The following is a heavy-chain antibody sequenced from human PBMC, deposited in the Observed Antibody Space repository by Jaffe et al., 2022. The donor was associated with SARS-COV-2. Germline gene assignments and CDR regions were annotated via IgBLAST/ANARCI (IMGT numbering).Heavy chain of an antibody. CDR2: IKQDGSEK. D-gene: IGHD4-4*01. J-gene: IGHJ4*02. Sequence: EVQLVESGGGLVQPGGSLRLSCAASGFTFTSYWMTWVRQAPGKGLEWVANIKQDGSEKKYVDSVKGRFTISRDNAKNALFLQVNTLRAEDTAVYYCARLGHSDCFDYWGQGTLVTVSS. V-gene: IGHV3-7*01. CDR3: ARLGHSDCFDY. CDR1: GFTFTSYW.